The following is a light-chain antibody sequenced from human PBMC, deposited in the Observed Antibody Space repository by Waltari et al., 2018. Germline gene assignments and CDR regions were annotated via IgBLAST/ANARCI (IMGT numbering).Light chain of an antibody. V-gene: IGKV1-5*03. Sequence: DIQMTQSPSTLSASVGDRVTISCRASQGINNWLDWYQQRPGKSPKLLIYKASTLESGVPERFSGSGSGTEFTLSISSLQADDFAAYYCKQDKSISWTFGQGTKVEIK. CDR2: KAS. J-gene: IGKJ1*01. CDR3: KQDKSISWT. CDR1: QGINNW.